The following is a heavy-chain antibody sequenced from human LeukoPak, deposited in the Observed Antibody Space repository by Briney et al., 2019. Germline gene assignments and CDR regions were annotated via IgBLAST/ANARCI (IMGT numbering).Heavy chain of an antibody. Sequence: PSETLSLTCTVSGGSISSYYCSWIRQPPGKGLEWIGYIYYSGSTNYNPSLESRVTISVDTSKNQLSLKLNSVTAADTAVYYCARLMGSTSRVFDYWGQGTLVTVSS. CDR2: IYYSGST. J-gene: IGHJ4*02. D-gene: IGHD2-2*01. CDR1: GGSISSYY. CDR3: ARLMGSTSRVFDY. V-gene: IGHV4-59*01.